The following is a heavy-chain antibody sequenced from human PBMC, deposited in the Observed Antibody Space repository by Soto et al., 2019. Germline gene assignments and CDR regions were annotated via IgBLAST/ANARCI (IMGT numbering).Heavy chain of an antibody. V-gene: IGHV5-51*01. CDR2: IYPGDSDT. D-gene: IGHD3-3*01. CDR3: ARLYPPYDFWSGPLYYGMDG. Sequence: GESLTISCKGSGYSFTSYWIGWVRQMPGKGLEWLGIIYPGDSDTRYSPSFQGQVTISADKSISTAYLQRRSLKASDTAMYYCARLYPPYDFWSGPLYYGMDGWGRGTTVTVSS. J-gene: IGHJ6*02. CDR1: GYSFTSYW.